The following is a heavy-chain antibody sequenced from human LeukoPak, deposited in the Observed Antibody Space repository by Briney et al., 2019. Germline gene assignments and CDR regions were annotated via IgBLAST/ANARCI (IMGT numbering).Heavy chain of an antibody. CDR1: GYTFTSYD. CDR3: ARVTGSIDY. Sequence: ASVKVSCKASGYTFTSYDINWLRQATGHRLEWMGWMNLNSDNTGHAQKFQGRLTMTRDTSISTAYMELSTLRSEDTAVYYCARVTGSIDYWGQGTLVTVSS. V-gene: IGHV1-8*01. J-gene: IGHJ4*02. D-gene: IGHD1-26*01. CDR2: MNLNSDNT.